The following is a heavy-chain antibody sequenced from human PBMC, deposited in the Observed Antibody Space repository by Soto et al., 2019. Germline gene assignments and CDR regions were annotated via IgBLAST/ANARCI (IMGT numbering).Heavy chain of an antibody. CDR1: GGSFSGYY. CDR2: INHSGST. V-gene: IGHV4-34*01. J-gene: IGHJ4*02. D-gene: IGHD1-1*01. Sequence: SETLYLTCAVYGGSFSGYYWSWIRQPPGKGLEWIGEINHSGSTNYNPSLKSRVTISVDTSKNQFSLKLSSVTAADTAVYYCAIPGLSTPRAFDYWGQGTLVTVS. CDR3: AIPGLSTPRAFDY.